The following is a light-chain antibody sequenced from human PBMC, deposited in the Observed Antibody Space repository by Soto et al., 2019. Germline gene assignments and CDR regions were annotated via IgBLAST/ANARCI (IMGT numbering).Light chain of an antibody. V-gene: IGKV1-5*01. J-gene: IGKJ4*01. CDR3: QQRSNWPPLT. CDR1: QSISSW. Sequence: DIQMTQSPSTLSASLGDRVTITCRASQSISSWLAWYQQKPGKAPKLLIYDASSLESGVPSRFSGSGSGTELTLTLSSMQPDDFAPYDCQQRSNWPPLTFGGGTKVEIK. CDR2: DAS.